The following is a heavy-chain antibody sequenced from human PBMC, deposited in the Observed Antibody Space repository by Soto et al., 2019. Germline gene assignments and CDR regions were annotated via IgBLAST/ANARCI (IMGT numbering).Heavy chain of an antibody. J-gene: IGHJ4*02. V-gene: IGHV3-23*01. CDR3: AKAVYDYVWGSYRYTGYFVY. Sequence: EVQLLESGGGLVQPGGSLRLSCAASGFTFSSYAMSWVRQAPGKGVEWVSAISGSGGSTYYADSVKGRVTISRDNSKITLYLQMNGLRAEDTAVYYCAKAVYDYVWGSYRYTGYFVYWGQGPLLTVS. D-gene: IGHD3-16*02. CDR1: GFTFSSYA. CDR2: ISGSGGST.